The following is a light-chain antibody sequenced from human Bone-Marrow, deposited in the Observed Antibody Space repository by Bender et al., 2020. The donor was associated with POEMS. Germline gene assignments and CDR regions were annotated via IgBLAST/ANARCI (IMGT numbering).Light chain of an antibody. J-gene: IGLJ2*01. Sequence: QSALTQPASVSGSPGQRVTISCSGGSSNIGAHAVNWYQHLPGTAPKLLIYSSHRRPSEVPDRFSGSRSGTSASLAISGLQSEDEADYYCSSFGGANNYVIFGGGTTLTVL. CDR3: SSFGGANNYVI. CDR1: SSNIGAHA. CDR2: SSH. V-gene: IGLV1-44*01.